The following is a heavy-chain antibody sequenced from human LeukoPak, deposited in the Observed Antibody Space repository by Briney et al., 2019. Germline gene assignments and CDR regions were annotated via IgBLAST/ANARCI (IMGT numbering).Heavy chain of an antibody. CDR2: INPNSGGT. CDR1: GYTFTDYY. V-gene: IGHV1-2*02. D-gene: IGHD3-22*01. J-gene: IGHJ4*02. CDR3: ARASYYYDSSGYPGYYFGY. Sequence: ASVKVSCKASGYTFTDYYMHWVRQAPGQGLEWMGWINPNSGGTNYAQKFQGRVTMTRDTSISTAYMELSRLRSDDTAVYYCARASYYYDSSGYPGYYFGYWGQGTLVTVSS.